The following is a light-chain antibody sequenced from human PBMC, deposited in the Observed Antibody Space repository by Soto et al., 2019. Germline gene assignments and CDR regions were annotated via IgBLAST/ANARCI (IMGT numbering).Light chain of an antibody. CDR1: QGISNY. CDR2: AAS. Sequence: DIQMTQSPSSLSASVGDRVTITCRASQGISNYLAWYQQKPGKVPKLLIYAASTLQSGVPSRFSGSGSGTDFTLTISSQQPEDVATYYCQKYNSALRAWTFGQGTKVEIK. CDR3: QKYNSALRAWT. J-gene: IGKJ1*01. V-gene: IGKV1-27*01.